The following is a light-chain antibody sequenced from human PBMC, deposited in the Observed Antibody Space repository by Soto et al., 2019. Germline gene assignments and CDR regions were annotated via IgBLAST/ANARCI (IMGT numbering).Light chain of an antibody. CDR2: DVS. V-gene: IGLV2-14*03. CDR3: GSYTSSSTLEV. CDR1: SSDIGGYNY. J-gene: IGLJ1*01. Sequence: QSALTKPASVSGSPGQSITISCTGTSSDIGGYNYVSWYQQHPGKAPKLMIYDVSNRPSGVSNRFSGSKSGNTASLTISGLQAEDEADYYCGSYTSSSTLEVFGTGTKLTVL.